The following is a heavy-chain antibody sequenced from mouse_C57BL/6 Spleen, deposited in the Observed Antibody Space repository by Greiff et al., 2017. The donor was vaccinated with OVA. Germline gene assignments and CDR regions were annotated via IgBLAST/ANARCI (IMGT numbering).Heavy chain of an antibody. D-gene: IGHD2-3*01. CDR2: IHSNSGST. J-gene: IGHJ4*01. CDR1: GYTFTSYW. CDR3: ATPDGYYHAMDY. Sequence: QVQLQQPGADLVKPGASVKLSCTASGYTFTSYWMHWVQQRPGQGLEWIGMIHSNSGSTNYNEKFKSKATLTVDKSSSIAYMQLSSLTSEDSAVYYCATPDGYYHAMDYWGQGTSVTVSS. V-gene: IGHV1-64*01.